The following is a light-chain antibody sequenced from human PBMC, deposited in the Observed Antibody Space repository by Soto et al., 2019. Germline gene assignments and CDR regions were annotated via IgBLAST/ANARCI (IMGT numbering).Light chain of an antibody. Sequence: EIVMTQSPATLSASPGERATLSCRASQSVSSNLAWYQQKPGQAPRLLIYGASTRAIGIPARFSGSGSGTEFTLTISSLQSEDFAVYYCQQYNNWPPLTFGGGTKVDIK. CDR3: QQYNNWPPLT. CDR2: GAS. V-gene: IGKV3-15*01. J-gene: IGKJ4*01. CDR1: QSVSSN.